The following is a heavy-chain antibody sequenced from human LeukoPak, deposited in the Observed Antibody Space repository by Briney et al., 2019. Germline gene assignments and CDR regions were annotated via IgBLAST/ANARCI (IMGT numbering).Heavy chain of an antibody. CDR2: ISWNSGSI. Sequence: GGSLRLSCAASGFTFDDYAMPWVRQAPGKGLEWVSGISWNSGSIGYADSVKGRFTISRDNAKNSLYLQINSLRAEDTALYYCAKDKIGEGFFDYWGQGTLVTVSS. V-gene: IGHV3-9*01. CDR3: AKDKIGEGFFDY. CDR1: GFTFDDYA. J-gene: IGHJ4*02. D-gene: IGHD3-10*01.